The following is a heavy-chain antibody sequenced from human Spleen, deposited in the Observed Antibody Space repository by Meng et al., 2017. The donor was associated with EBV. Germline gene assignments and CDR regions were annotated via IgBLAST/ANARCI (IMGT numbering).Heavy chain of an antibody. D-gene: IGHD1-26*01. V-gene: IGHV1-3*01. CDR3: ARLYSGNHPIDDY. CDR2: INPGSGNA. J-gene: IGHJ4*02. CDR1: GYTFTTYA. Sequence: QVQLVQSGPEVKKPGASVKVSFKASGYTFTTYAIHWVRQAPGQGLEWMGWINPGSGNAKYSQKFQGRVTITTDTSASTTYMELRSLRSEDTAVYYCARLYSGNHPIDDYWGQGTLVTVSS.